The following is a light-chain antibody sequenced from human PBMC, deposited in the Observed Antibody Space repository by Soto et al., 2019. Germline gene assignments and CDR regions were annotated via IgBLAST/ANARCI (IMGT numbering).Light chain of an antibody. CDR1: SGRIASNY. CDR3: QSYDSAAFVV. CDR2: EDD. V-gene: IGLV6-57*04. Sequence: FMLTQPHSVSGSPGKTVTISCTRSSGRIASNYVQWYQQRPGSVPTIVIYEDDQRLSGVPDRFSGSVDSSSNSASLIISGLKSEDEADYYCQSYDSAAFVVFGGGTKVTVL. J-gene: IGLJ2*01.